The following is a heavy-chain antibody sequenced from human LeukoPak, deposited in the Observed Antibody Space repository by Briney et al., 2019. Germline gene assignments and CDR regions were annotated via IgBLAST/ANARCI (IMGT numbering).Heavy chain of an antibody. CDR2: IKQDGSEK. Sequence: PGGSLRLSCAASGFTFSYYWMGWVRQAPGKGLEWVANIKQDGSEKYYVDSVRGRFTISRDNAKNSLYLQMNSMRAEDTAVYYCVKGGSEGGDYWGQGTLVTVSS. J-gene: IGHJ4*02. CDR1: GFTFSYYW. CDR3: VKGGSEGGDY. V-gene: IGHV3-7*04.